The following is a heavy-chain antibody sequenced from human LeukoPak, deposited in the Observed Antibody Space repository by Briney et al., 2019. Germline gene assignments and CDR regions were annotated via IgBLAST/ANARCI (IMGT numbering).Heavy chain of an antibody. CDR3: ASCMVRGVIRGFDI. J-gene: IGHJ3*02. Sequence: SQTLSLTCAVSGGSISSGDYSWSWIRQPPGKGLEWIGYIYRSGSTYYNPSLKSRVTMPLDRSKNQFSLKLSSVTAADTAVYYCASCMVRGVIRGFDIWGQGTMVTVSS. CDR2: IYRSGST. D-gene: IGHD3-10*01. V-gene: IGHV4-30-2*01. CDR1: GGSISSGDYS.